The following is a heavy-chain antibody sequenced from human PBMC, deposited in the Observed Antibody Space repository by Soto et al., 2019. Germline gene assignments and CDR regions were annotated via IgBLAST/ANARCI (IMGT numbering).Heavy chain of an antibody. V-gene: IGHV3-11*01. CDR1: GITFSDFY. CDR3: ARDRNAAGSDY. CDR2: ISSGSTNI. J-gene: IGHJ4*02. Sequence: VQLVESGGGLVKPGGSLRLSCAASGITFSDFYMSWIRQAPGKGLEWISYISSGSTNIFYADSVKGRFTVSRDNAKNSVYLQMDSLRAEDTAVYYCARDRNAAGSDYWGQGTLVTVSS. D-gene: IGHD1-1*01.